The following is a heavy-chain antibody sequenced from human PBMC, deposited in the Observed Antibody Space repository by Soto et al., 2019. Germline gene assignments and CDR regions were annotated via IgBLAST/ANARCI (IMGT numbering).Heavy chain of an antibody. CDR1: GFTFSSYG. J-gene: IGHJ6*02. D-gene: IGHD3-3*01. V-gene: IGHV3-30*18. CDR3: AKDGGPVLRFLEWSPGGARYYYYGMDV. CDR2: ISYDGSNK. Sequence: GGSLRLSCAASGFTFSSYGMHWVRQAPGKGLEWVAVISYDGSNKYYADSVKGRFTISRDNSKNTLYLQMNSLRAEDTAVYYCAKDGGPVLRFLEWSPGGARYYYYGMDVWGQGTTVTVSS.